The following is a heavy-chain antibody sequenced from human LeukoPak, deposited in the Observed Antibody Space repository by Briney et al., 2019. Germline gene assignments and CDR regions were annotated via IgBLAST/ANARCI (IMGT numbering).Heavy chain of an antibody. CDR1: GGSISSYY. Sequence: SATLSLTCTVSGGSISSYYWSWIRQPAGKGLEWIGRIYTSGSTNYNPSLKSRVTMSVDTSKNQFSLKLSSVTAAGTAVYYCARDTAVAGLYYFDYWGQGTLVTVSS. J-gene: IGHJ4*02. D-gene: IGHD6-19*01. CDR2: IYTSGST. V-gene: IGHV4-4*07. CDR3: ARDTAVAGLYYFDY.